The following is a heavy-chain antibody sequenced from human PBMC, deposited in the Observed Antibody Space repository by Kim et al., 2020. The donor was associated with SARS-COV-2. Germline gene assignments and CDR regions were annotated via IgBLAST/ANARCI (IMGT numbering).Heavy chain of an antibody. Sequence: NQSLKSRILISVDTSKPQFSLRLSSATAADTAVYYCARGSYYDSSGYYLDYWGQGTLVTVSS. CDR3: ARGSYYDSSGYYLDY. J-gene: IGHJ4*02. V-gene: IGHV4-31*02. D-gene: IGHD3-22*01.